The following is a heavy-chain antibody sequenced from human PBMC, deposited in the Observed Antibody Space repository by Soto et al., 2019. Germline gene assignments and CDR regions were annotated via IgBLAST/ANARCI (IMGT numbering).Heavy chain of an antibody. CDR2: VHYSGRA. V-gene: IGHV4-59*01. J-gene: IGHJ4*02. D-gene: IGHD4-17*01. Sequence: SETLSLTCTVSGGSISNYYWIWIRQPPGKELDWIGFVHYSGRATYNPSLKSPVSISVDTSKNQFSLNMSSVTAADTAVYYCVRISNDYGGNGAFDYWGQGTLVTVSS. CDR3: VRISNDYGGNGAFDY. CDR1: GGSISNYY.